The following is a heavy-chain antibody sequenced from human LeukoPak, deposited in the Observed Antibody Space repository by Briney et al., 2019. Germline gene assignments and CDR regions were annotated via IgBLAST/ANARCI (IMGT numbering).Heavy chain of an antibody. CDR1: GGTFSSYT. CDR2: IIPILGIA. J-gene: IGHJ4*02. V-gene: IGHV1-69*04. CDR3: ARESPSGPGFDY. Sequence: GASVKVSCKASGGTFSSYTISWVRQAPGQGLEWMGRIIPILGIANYAQKFQGRVTITADKSTSTAYMELSSLRSEDTAVYYCARESPSGPGFDYWGQGTLVTVSS. D-gene: IGHD1-14*01.